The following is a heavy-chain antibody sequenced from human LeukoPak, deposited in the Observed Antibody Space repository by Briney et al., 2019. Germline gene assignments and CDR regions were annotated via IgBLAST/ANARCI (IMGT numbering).Heavy chain of an antibody. CDR1: GFTFTSYA. V-gene: IGHV3-30-3*01. D-gene: IGHD6-19*01. J-gene: IGHJ4*02. CDR3: ARDWAERAVAYPDY. Sequence: PGRSLRLSCAASGFTFTSYAMHWVRQAPGKGLEWVAVISYDGINKYYADSVKGRFTISRDNSKNMLYLQMNSLRAEDTAVYYCARDWAERAVAYPDYWGQGSLVTVSS. CDR2: ISYDGINK.